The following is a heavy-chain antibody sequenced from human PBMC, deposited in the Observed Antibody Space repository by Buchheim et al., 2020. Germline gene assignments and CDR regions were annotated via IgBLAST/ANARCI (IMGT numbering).Heavy chain of an antibody. CDR3: ARDRITMVRGVSYYYYGMDV. J-gene: IGHJ6*02. CDR2: INPNSGGT. D-gene: IGHD3-10*01. V-gene: IGHV1-2*04. Sequence: QVQLVQSGAEVKKPGASVKVSCKASGYTFTGYYMHWVRQAPGQGLEWMGWINPNSGGTNYAQKFQGWVTMTRDTSISTAYMELSRLGSDDTAVYYCARDRITMVRGVSYYYYGMDVWGQGTT. CDR1: GYTFTGYY.